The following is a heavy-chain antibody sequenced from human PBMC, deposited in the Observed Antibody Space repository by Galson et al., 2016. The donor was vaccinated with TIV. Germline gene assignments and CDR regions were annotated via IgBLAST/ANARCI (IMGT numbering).Heavy chain of an antibody. D-gene: IGHD2-21*01. CDR1: GFIVSGNY. CDR3: ARDRRHCGNECYLYYYYGMDV. Sequence: SLRLSCAASGFIVSGNYMTWVRQAPGKGLEWVSLIYSDGTTNYADSVKGRFTISRDNSKNTAYLQMNSLRGDDTAVYYCARDRRHCGNECYLYYYYGMDVWGQGTTVTVSS. J-gene: IGHJ6*02. CDR2: IYSDGTT. V-gene: IGHV3-66*02.